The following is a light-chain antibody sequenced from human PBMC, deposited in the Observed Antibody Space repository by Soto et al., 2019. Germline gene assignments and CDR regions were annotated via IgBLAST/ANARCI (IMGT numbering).Light chain of an antibody. V-gene: IGKV1-16*01. CDR3: QQYNSYPIT. J-gene: IGKJ5*01. CDR1: QSISNH. CDR2: AAS. Sequence: DIQMTQSPSSLSASVEDRVIITCRASQSISNHLNWYQQKPGKAPKLLIFAASSLQSGVPSRFSGSGSGTDFTLTISCLQPDDFATYYCQQYNSYPITFGQGTRLEIK.